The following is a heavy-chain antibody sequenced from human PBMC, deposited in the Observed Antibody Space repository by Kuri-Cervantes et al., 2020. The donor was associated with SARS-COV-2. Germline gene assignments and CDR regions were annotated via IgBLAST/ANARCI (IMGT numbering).Heavy chain of an antibody. CDR2: IKQDGSEK. CDR3: ARDMTIFGVVTYYFDY. D-gene: IGHD3-3*01. Sequence: ETLKSSGAASGFTFSSYWMSWVRQAPGKGLEWVANIKQDGSEKYYVDSVKGRFTISRDNAKNTLYLQMNSLRAEDTAVYYCARDMTIFGVVTYYFDYWGQGTLVTVSS. CDR1: GFTFSSYW. V-gene: IGHV3-7*01. J-gene: IGHJ4*02.